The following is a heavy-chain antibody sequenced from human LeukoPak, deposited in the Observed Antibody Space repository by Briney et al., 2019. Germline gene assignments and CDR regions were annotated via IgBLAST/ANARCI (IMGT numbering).Heavy chain of an antibody. D-gene: IGHD1-26*01. CDR2: ISSSGSTI. V-gene: IGHV3-11*01. CDR3: ARRRDSGSLQHFDY. CDR1: GFTFSDHY. Sequence: PGGSLRLSCAASGFTFSDHYMSWIRQAPGKGLEWVSYISSSGSTIYYADSVKGRFTISRDNAKNSLYLQMDSLRAEDTAVYYCARRRDSGSLQHFDYWGQGTLVTVSS. J-gene: IGHJ4*02.